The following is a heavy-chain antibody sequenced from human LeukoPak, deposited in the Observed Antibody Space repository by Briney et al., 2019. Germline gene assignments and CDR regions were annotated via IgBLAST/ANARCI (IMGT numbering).Heavy chain of an antibody. CDR1: GFTISDYW. J-gene: IGHJ5*02. CDR2: IKQDGSEK. V-gene: IGHV3-7*01. Sequence: PGGSLRLSCAASGFTISDYWMTWVRQAPGKGLEWVANIKQDGSEKTYVDPVKGRFTISRDNAKNSIFLQMNSLKVEDMAMYYCVRDGGTDWYDPWGQGTLVSVSS. CDR3: VRDGGTDWYDP. D-gene: IGHD3-16*01.